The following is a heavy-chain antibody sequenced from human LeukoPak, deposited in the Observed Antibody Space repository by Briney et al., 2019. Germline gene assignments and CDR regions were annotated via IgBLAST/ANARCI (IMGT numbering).Heavy chain of an antibody. J-gene: IGHJ4*02. CDR2: AYADGISQ. CDR3: ATGGGNYYGH. D-gene: IGHD3-22*01. Sequence: GGSLRLSCAASGFTFSTYGMHWVRQAPGKGLEWVAVAYADGISQYYADSVKGRFTISRDKSLNTLCVQMNSLRAEDTAVYFVATGGGNYYGHWGREPWSPSPQ. CDR1: GFTFSTYG. V-gene: IGHV3-33*01.